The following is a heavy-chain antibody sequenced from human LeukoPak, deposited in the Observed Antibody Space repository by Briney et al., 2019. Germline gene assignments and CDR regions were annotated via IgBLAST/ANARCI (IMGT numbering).Heavy chain of an antibody. J-gene: IGHJ4*02. CDR1: GFTFNNAW. CDR2: IESKTDGGTT. V-gene: IGHV3-15*07. CDR3: TTGIRGD. Sequence: PGGSLRLSCAASGFTFNNAWMNWVRQAPGKGLEWVGRIESKTDGGTTDYAAPVKGRFTISRDDSKNTLYLQMNSLKTEDTAVYYCTTGIRGDCGQGTLVTVSS.